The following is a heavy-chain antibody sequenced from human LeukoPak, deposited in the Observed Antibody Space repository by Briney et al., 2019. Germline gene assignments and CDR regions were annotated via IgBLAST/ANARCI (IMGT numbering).Heavy chain of an antibody. Sequence: SGPTLVKPTQTLTLTCTFSGFSLSTSGVGVGWIRQPPGKALEWLALIYWDDDKRYSPSLKSRLTITKDTSKNQVVLTMTNMDPVDTATYYCAHSGTYYDFWSGSDYYYGMDVWGQGTTVTVSS. CDR2: IYWDDDK. CDR3: AHSGTYYDFWSGSDYYYGMDV. D-gene: IGHD3-3*01. V-gene: IGHV2-5*02. CDR1: GFSLSTSGVG. J-gene: IGHJ6*02.